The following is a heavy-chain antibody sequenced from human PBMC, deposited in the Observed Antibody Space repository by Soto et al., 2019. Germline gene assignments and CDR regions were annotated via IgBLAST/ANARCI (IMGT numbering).Heavy chain of an antibody. J-gene: IGHJ4*02. V-gene: IGHV2-5*02. CDR2: IYWDDDK. D-gene: IGHD3-3*01. Sequence: QITLKESGPTLVKPTQTLTLTCTFSGFSLTGSGVGVGWIRQPPGKALEWLALIYWDDDKRYSPSLKSRLTITKDTSKNQVALTMTNMDPVYTATYYCARFLWSDTSLYYFDYWGQGTLVTVSS. CDR3: ARFLWSDTSLYYFDY. CDR1: GFSLTGSGVG.